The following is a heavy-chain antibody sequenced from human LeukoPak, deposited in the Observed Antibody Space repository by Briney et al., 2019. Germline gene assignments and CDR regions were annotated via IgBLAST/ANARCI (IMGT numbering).Heavy chain of an antibody. V-gene: IGHV3-9*01. Sequence: GGSLRLSCAASRFTFDDYAMHWVRQAPGKGLEWVSGISSNSGSIGYADSVKGRFTISRDNAKDSLYLQMNSLRAEDTAVYYCAREPFWSGYYSNLHFDYWGQGTLVTVSS. J-gene: IGHJ4*02. CDR2: ISSNSGSI. D-gene: IGHD3-3*01. CDR1: RFTFDDYA. CDR3: AREPFWSGYYSNLHFDY.